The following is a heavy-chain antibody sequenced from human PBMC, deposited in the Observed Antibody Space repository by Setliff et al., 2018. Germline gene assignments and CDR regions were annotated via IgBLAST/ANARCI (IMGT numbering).Heavy chain of an antibody. J-gene: IGHJ4*02. CDR1: GGSIKSGSYY. V-gene: IGHV4-61*02. Sequence: PSETLSLTCTVSGGSIKSGSYYWSWIRQPAGKGLEWIGRIYASGYTNYNPSLKSRVTMSVDTSKNQFSLKLSSVTAADTAVYYCARGRSNFWGYYFDYWGQGTLVTVSS. CDR2: IYASGYT. CDR3: ARGRSNFWGYYFDY. D-gene: IGHD3-3*01.